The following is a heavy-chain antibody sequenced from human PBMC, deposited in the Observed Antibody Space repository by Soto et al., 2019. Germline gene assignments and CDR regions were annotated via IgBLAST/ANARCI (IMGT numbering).Heavy chain of an antibody. CDR1: GGSITSGSFY. CDR2: IYYSWSV. Sequence: SETLSLTCTVSGGSITSGSFYLGWVRHSPGKGLEWIGSIYYSWSVFYNPSLESRVTISADVSRDQFSLKLTSVTAADTAVYYCASHGTALTAVNWFVSWGHGTMLTLSS. J-gene: IGHJ5*01. D-gene: IGHD2-21*02. V-gene: IGHV4-39*01. CDR3: ASHGTALTAVNWFVS.